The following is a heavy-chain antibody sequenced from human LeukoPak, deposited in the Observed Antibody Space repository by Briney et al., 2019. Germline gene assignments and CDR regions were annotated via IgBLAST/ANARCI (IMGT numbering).Heavy chain of an antibody. CDR1: GFTFSYYY. J-gene: IGHJ4*02. CDR2: ISSSGSNI. Sequence: PGGSLRLSCAASGFTFSYYYMSWIRQAPGKGLEWVSYISSSGSNIYYADSVKGRFTISRDNAKNSLYLQMNSLRAEDTAVYYCARVYYDFWSGYLSDYGGEGTLLTVSS. D-gene: IGHD3-3*01. CDR3: ARVYYDFWSGYLSDY. V-gene: IGHV3-11*01.